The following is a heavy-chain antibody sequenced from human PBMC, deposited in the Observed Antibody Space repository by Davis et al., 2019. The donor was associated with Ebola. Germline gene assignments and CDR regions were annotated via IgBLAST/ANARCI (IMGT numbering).Heavy chain of an antibody. CDR3: ARGAIVVVVAATDYGMDV. D-gene: IGHD2-15*01. J-gene: IGHJ6*02. CDR1: GGSISSSSYY. V-gene: IGHV4-39*01. Sequence: PSETLSLTCTVSGGSISSSSYYWGWIRQPPGKGLEWIGSIYYSGSTYYNPSLKSRVTISVDTSKNQFSLKLSSVTAADTAVYYCARGAIVVVVAATDYGMDVWGQGTTVTVSS. CDR2: IYYSGST.